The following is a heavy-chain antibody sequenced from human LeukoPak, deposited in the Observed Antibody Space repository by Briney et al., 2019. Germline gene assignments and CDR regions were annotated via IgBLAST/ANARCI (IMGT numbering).Heavy chain of an antibody. CDR1: GFTFSSYW. J-gene: IGHJ4*02. D-gene: IGHD2-15*01. CDR2: IKQDGSEK. Sequence: GGSLRLSCAASGFTFSSYWMSWVRQAPGKGLEGVANIKQDGSEKYYMDSVKGRFTISRDNAKNSLYLQIDSLRAEDTAVYYCAREGGVEYCSGGSCYTSASYFDYWGQGTLVTVSS. V-gene: IGHV3-7*01. CDR3: AREGGVEYCSGGSCYTSASYFDY.